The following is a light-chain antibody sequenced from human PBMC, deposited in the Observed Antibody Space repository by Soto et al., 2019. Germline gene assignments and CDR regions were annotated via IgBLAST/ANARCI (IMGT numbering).Light chain of an antibody. J-gene: IGLJ2*01. V-gene: IGLV2-8*01. CDR1: SSDVGGYNL. CDR3: SSYSGSDNFVV. CDR2: EVI. Sequence: QSALTQPPSASGSPGQSVTISCAGTSSDVGGYNLVSWYQQHPGKAPKLMIYEVIKRPSGVPDRFSGSKSGNTASLTVSGLHAEDEADYYSSSYSGSDNFVVFGGGTKLTVL.